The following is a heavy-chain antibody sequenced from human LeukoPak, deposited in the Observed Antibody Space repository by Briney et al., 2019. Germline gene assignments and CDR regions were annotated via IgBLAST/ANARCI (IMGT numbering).Heavy chain of an antibody. V-gene: IGHV3-23*01. J-gene: IGHJ4*02. CDR3: AKVYFRDRSGLDY. Sequence: GGTLRLSCAASGFTFSSYGMSWVRQAPGKGLEWVSAISGSGGSTYYADSVRGRFTISRDNSKNTLYLQMNSLRAEDTAVYYCAKVYFRDRSGLDYWSQGTLVTVSS. CDR1: GFTFSSYG. CDR2: ISGSGGST. D-gene: IGHD3-22*01.